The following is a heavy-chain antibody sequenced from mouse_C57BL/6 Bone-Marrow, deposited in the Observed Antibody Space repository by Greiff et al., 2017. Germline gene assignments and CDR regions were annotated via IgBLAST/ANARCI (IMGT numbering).Heavy chain of an antibody. Sequence: VKLQESGAELARPGASVKLSCKASGYTFTSYGISWVKQRTGQGLEWIGEIYPRSGNTYYNEKFKGKATLTADKSSSTAYMELRSLTSEDSAVYFCARPHPWYFDVWGTGTTVTVSS. V-gene: IGHV1-81*01. CDR2: IYPRSGNT. CDR1: GYTFTSYG. J-gene: IGHJ1*03. CDR3: ARPHPWYFDV.